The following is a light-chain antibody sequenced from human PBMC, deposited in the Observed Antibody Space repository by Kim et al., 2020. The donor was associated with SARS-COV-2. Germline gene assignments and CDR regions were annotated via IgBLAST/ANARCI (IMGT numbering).Light chain of an antibody. CDR2: DAS. CDR1: QSVSRDF. V-gene: IGKV3D-20*01. J-gene: IGKJ2*01. CDR3: HQYGSSPKT. Sequence: EIVLTQSPDTLSLSPGERAALYCWASQSVSRDFLAWYQQRPGLPPRLLIYDASIRATGTPDRFSGAGSGSYFTLTISRLEPEDFAVYYCHQYGSSPKTFGRGTKLEI.